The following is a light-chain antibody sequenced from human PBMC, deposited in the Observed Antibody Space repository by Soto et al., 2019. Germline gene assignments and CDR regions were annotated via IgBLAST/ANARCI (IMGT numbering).Light chain of an antibody. Sequence: EIVMTQSPATLSVSPGEKVTLSCRASQSVGSNLAWHQQKPGQGPRLLIFGASTRATGIPARFSGSRSVTEFTLTISGLRSEDFAVYYCQQYNNWAYTFGQGTKLEFK. J-gene: IGKJ2*01. CDR2: GAS. V-gene: IGKV3-15*01. CDR1: QSVGSN. CDR3: QQYNNWAYT.